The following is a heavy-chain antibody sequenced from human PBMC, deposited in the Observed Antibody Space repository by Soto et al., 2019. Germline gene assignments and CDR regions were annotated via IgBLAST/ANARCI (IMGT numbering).Heavy chain of an antibody. CDR1: GGSISSTSYY. CDR3: ARHKTNMLTVVSAFDP. CDR2: IYYSGST. J-gene: IGHJ5*02. Sequence: PSETLSLTCTVSGGSISSTSYYWGWIRQPPGKGLEWIGTIYYSGSTSYNPSLKSRVTITVDTSKNQFSLKLSSVTATDTAVYYCARHKTNMLTVVSAFDPWGQGTRVTVSS. D-gene: IGHD3-22*01. V-gene: IGHV4-39*01.